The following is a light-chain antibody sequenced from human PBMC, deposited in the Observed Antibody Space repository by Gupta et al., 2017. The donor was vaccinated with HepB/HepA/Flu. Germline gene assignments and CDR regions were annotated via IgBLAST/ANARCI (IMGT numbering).Light chain of an antibody. Sequence: QSVLSQPPSVSAAPGLKVTISCSGGSSNIGRNHVSWYQQLPGTAPKLLIYDNNERPSGIPDRFSGSKSGTSATLGIAGLQTGDEADYYCGTWDSSFGSVIFGGGTKLTVL. J-gene: IGLJ2*01. CDR2: DNN. V-gene: IGLV1-51*01. CDR1: SSNIGRNH. CDR3: GTWDSSFGSVI.